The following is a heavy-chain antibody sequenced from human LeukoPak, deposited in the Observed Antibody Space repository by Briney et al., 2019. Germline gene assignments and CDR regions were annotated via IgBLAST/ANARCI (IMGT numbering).Heavy chain of an antibody. CDR1: GGSFSGYY. V-gene: IGHV4-34*01. J-gene: IGHJ5*02. Sequence: SETLSLTCAVYGGSFSGYYWSWIRQPPGKGLEWIGEINHSGSTNYNPSLKSRVTISVDTSKNQFSLKLSSVTAADTAVYYCASRIAARPDLWFDPWGQGTQVTVSS. CDR2: INHSGST. D-gene: IGHD6-6*01. CDR3: ASRIAARPDLWFDP.